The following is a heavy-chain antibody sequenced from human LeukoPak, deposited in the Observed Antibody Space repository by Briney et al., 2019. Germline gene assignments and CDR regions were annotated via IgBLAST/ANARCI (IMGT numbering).Heavy chain of an antibody. V-gene: IGHV3-23*01. CDR2: ISTSGST. J-gene: IGHJ4*02. Sequence: PGGSLRLSCAASGFTFSSYAMSWVRQAPGKGLEWVSAISTSGSTYYADSVKGRFTISRDNSKNTLYLQMNSLRAEDTAVYYCAGSLAYCGGDCRLGDYWGQGTLVTVSS. CDR1: GFTFSSYA. D-gene: IGHD2-21*02. CDR3: AGSLAYCGGDCRLGDY.